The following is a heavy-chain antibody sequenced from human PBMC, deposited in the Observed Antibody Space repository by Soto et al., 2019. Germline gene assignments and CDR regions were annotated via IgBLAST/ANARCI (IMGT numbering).Heavy chain of an antibody. J-gene: IGHJ5*02. CDR1: GGSISSINW. D-gene: IGHD2-8*01. CDR2: VYYSGST. CDR3: ARSAGVSATYWFAA. V-gene: IGHV4-4*02. Sequence: QVHLPESGPGMVKPYGTLSITCGVSGGSISSINWWSWVRQTPGKGLEWLGEVYYSGSTNDNPALKSRVTMSIDKSKNQFFLSSTSGPAACTAVYYCARSAGVSATYWFAAWCQGTLVTVSS.